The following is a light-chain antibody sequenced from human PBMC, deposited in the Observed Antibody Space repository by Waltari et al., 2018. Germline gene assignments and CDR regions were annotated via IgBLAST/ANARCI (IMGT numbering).Light chain of an antibody. CDR2: WAS. J-gene: IGKJ1*01. CDR1: QSVLASYNSKTY. CDR3: QQYYALPRT. V-gene: IGKV4-1*01. Sequence: DIVMTQSPDSLAVSLGERAPIHCKSSQSVLASYNSKTYIAWYQQKPGPPPKLLINWASTRGSGVPDRFSGSGSGTDFTLTITSLQAEDVAVYYCQQYYALPRTFGQGTKVEI.